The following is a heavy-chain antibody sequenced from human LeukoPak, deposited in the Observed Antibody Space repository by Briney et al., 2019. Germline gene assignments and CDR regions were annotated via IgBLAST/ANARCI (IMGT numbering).Heavy chain of an antibody. CDR3: ASTGYDSQAFDI. D-gene: IGHD3-3*01. CDR2: LYTSGST. J-gene: IGHJ3*02. V-gene: IGHV4-4*07. CDR1: GGSISSYY. Sequence: SETLSLTCSVSGGSISSYYWSWIRQPAGKGLEWIGRLYTSGSTNYNPSLKSRVTMSVGTSKNQFSLKLSSVTAADTAVYYCASTGYDSQAFDIWGQGTTVTVSS.